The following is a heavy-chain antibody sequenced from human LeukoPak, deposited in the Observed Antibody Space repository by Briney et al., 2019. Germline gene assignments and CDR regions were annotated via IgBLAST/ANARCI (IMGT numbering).Heavy chain of an antibody. V-gene: IGHV3-64*01. J-gene: IGHJ1*01. CDR2: ISSNGGST. Sequence: PGGSLRLSCAASGFTFSSYAMHWVRQAPGKGLEYVSAISSNGGSTYYANSVKGRFTISRDNSKNTLYLQMGSLRAEDMAVYYCASSLTVYFQHWGQGTLVTVSS. CDR3: ASSLTVYFQH. D-gene: IGHD2-8*02. CDR1: GFTFSSYA.